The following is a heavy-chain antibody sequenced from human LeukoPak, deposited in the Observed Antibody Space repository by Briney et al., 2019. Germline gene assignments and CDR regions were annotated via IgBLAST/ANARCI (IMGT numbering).Heavy chain of an antibody. V-gene: IGHV4-61*02. Sequence: PSQSLSLTCTVSGGSISSGSYYWSWIRQPAGKGLEWIGRIYTIGGTNYNPSLKSRVTISVDTSKNQFSLKLSSVTAADTAVYYCARVTTGGYYNCWGQGTLVTVSS. CDR1: GGSISSGSYY. CDR2: IYTIGGT. D-gene: IGHD3-22*01. CDR3: ARVTTGGYYNC. J-gene: IGHJ4*02.